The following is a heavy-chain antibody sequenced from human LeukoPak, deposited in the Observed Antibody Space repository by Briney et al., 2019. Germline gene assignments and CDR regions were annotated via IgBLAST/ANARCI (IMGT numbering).Heavy chain of an antibody. CDR1: GFTFSSYG. CDR3: AKDVAIKGVVVVARPRGGMDV. J-gene: IGHJ6*02. D-gene: IGHD2-15*01. Sequence: GGSLRLSCAASGFTFSSYGMHWVRQAPGKGLEWVAVISYDGSNKYYADSVKGRFTSSRDNSKNTLYLQMNSLRAEDTAVYYCAKDVAIKGVVVVARPRGGMDVWGQGTTVTVSS. CDR2: ISYDGSNK. V-gene: IGHV3-30*18.